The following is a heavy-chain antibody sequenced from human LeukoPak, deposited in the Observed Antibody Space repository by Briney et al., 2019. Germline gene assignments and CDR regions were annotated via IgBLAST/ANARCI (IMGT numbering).Heavy chain of an antibody. D-gene: IGHD6-13*01. V-gene: IGHV3-23*01. CDR2: ITGSGGST. CDR3: AKEVTVGGTGYFDP. CDR1: EFTFSSYA. Sequence: GGSLRLSCVACEFTFSSYAMSWVRQAPGKGLEWVSAITGSGGSTYYADSVKGRFTISRDNSKNTLYLQMNSLRAEDTAVYYCAKEVTVGGTGYFDPWRQGTLVPVPS. J-gene: IGHJ4*02.